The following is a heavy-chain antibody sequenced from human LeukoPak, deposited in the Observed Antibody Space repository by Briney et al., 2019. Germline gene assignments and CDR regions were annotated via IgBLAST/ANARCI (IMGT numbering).Heavy chain of an antibody. CDR1: GGSFSGYY. CDR2: INHSGNT. J-gene: IGHJ6*04. CDR3: ATRRGRYGVDV. Sequence: SETLSLTCAVYGGSFSGYYWSWIRQPPGKGLEWIGEINHSGNTNYNPSLKSRVTISVDTSRNQFSLKLSSVTAADTAVYYCATRRGRYGVDVWGKGTTVTVSS. V-gene: IGHV4-34*01.